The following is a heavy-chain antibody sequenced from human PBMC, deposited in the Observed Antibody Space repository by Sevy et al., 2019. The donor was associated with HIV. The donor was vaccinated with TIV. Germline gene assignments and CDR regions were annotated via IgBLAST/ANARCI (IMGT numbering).Heavy chain of an antibody. Sequence: GGSLRLSCAASGFTFTTYWMIWIRQAPGKGLEWVANINRDGTQKYYADSLKDRFTISRDNAENSLYLQIDSLRAEDTALYYCARESSGPSVVDLWGQGTLVTVSS. CDR1: GFTFTTYW. CDR2: INRDGTQK. J-gene: IGHJ5*02. V-gene: IGHV3-7*01. D-gene: IGHD3-22*01. CDR3: ARESSGPSVVDL.